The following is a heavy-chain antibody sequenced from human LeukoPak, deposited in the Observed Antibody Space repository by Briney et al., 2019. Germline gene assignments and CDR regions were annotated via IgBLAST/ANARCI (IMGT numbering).Heavy chain of an antibody. Sequence: PGGSLRLSCAASGFTFSSYEMNWVRQAPGKGLEWVSYISSSGSTIYYADSVKGRFTISRDNAKNSLYLQMNSLRAEDTAVYYCARDSWGSYYYDSSGYYAFDIWGQGTMVTVSS. D-gene: IGHD3-22*01. CDR3: ARDSWGSYYYDSSGYYAFDI. V-gene: IGHV3-48*03. CDR2: ISSSGSTI. J-gene: IGHJ3*02. CDR1: GFTFSSYE.